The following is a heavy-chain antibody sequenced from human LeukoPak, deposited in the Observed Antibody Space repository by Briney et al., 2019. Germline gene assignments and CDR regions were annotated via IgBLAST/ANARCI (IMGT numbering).Heavy chain of an antibody. CDR1: GFTFSSYG. J-gene: IGHJ6*02. Sequence: GSLRLSCAASGFTFSSYGMHWVRQAPGKGLEWVAVISYDGSNKYYADSVKGRFTISRDNAKNSLYLQMNSLRAEDTAVYYCARDPGYSSGWYVSSYYYGMDVWGQGTTVTVSS. D-gene: IGHD6-19*01. CDR2: ISYDGSNK. CDR3: ARDPGYSSGWYVSSYYYGMDV. V-gene: IGHV3-30*03.